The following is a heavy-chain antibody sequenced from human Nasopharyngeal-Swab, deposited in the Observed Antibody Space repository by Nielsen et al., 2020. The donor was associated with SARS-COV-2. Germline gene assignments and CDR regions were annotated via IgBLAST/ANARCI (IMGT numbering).Heavy chain of an antibody. CDR2: ISWDGGST. V-gene: IGHV3-43*01. J-gene: IGHJ4*02. D-gene: IGHD3-10*01. CDR1: GFTFDDYT. CDR3: AGMGYGSGSSTTKYYFDY. Sequence: ETLSLTCAASGFTFDDYTMHWVRQAPGKGLEWVSLISWDGGSTYYADSVKGRFTISRDNSKNSLYLQMNSLRTEDTALYYCAGMGYGSGSSTTKYYFDYWGQGTLVTVSS.